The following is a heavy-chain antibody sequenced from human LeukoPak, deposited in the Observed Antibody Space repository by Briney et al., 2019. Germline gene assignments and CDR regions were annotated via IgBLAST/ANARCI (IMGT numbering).Heavy chain of an antibody. V-gene: IGHV4-4*02. D-gene: IGHD2-2*02. CDR2: IYHSGST. CDR3: ARDRYCSSTSCYKAFDI. J-gene: IGHJ3*02. Sequence: SETLSLTCAVSGDSISSSNWWSWVRQPPGKGLEWIGEIYHSGSTNYNPSLKSRVTISVDKSKNQFSLKLSSVTAADTAVYYCARDRYCSSTSCYKAFDIWGQGTMVTVSS. CDR1: GDSISSSNW.